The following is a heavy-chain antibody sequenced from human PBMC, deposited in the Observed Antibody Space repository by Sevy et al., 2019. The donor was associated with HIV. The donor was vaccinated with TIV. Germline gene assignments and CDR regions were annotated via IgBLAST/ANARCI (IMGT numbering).Heavy chain of an antibody. J-gene: IGHJ4*02. CDR3: ARVRAHTGWCDY. CDR1: GFSVSSNY. D-gene: IGHD6-19*01. CDR2: IYSGKST. V-gene: IGHV3-53*01. Sequence: GGSLRLSCEASGFSVSSNYMAWVRQPPGKGLEWVSVIYSGKSTDYSHSVNGRFTMSRDSSKNTLYLQMDSLRAEDTGVYHWARVRAHTGWCDYWGQGSLVTVSS.